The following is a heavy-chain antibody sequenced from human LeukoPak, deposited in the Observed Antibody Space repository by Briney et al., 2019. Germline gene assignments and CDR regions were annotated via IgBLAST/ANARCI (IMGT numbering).Heavy chain of an antibody. V-gene: IGHV3-48*03. CDR3: AREAAHCGGDCYDF. J-gene: IGHJ4*02. CDR2: IDYTGSSI. D-gene: IGHD2-21*02. CDR1: GFTFSSYE. Sequence: GGSLRLSCVVSGFTFSSYEFNWVRQAPGKGLEWVSYIDYTGSSIYYADSVKGRFTVSRDNTKNSLYLQMNSLTVEDTALYYCAREAAHCGGDCYDFWGQGTLVTVSS.